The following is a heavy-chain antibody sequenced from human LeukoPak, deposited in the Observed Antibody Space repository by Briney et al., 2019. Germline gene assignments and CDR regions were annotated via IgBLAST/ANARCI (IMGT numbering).Heavy chain of an antibody. V-gene: IGHV4-34*01. J-gene: IGHJ4*02. CDR1: GGSFSGYY. CDR3: ARGRRYSYGPFDY. CDR2: INHSGST. Sequence: KPSETLSLTCAVYGGSFSGYYWSWIRQPPGKGLEWIGEINHSGSTNYNPSLKSRVTISVDTSKNQFSLKLSSVTAADTAVYYCARGRRYSYGPFDYWGQGTLVTVSS. D-gene: IGHD5-18*01.